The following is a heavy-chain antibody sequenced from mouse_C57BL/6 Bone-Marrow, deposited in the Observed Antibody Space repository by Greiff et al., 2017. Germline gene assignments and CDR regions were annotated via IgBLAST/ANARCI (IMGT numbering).Heavy chain of an antibody. Sequence: VQWVESGAELAKPGASVKLSCKASGYTFTSYWMHWVKQRPGQGLEWIGYINPSSGYTKYNQKFKDKATLTADKSSSTAYMQLSSLTYEDSAVYYCARGITTVVAHWYFDVWGTGTTVTVSS. J-gene: IGHJ1*03. V-gene: IGHV1-7*01. D-gene: IGHD1-1*01. CDR3: ARGITTVVAHWYFDV. CDR2: INPSSGYT. CDR1: GYTFTSYW.